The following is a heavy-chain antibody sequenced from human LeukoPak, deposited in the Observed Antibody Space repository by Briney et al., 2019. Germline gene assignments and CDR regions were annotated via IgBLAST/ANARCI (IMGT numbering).Heavy chain of an antibody. D-gene: IGHD6-6*01. CDR3: AREIAARLGGFDY. CDR1: GGSISSHY. V-gene: IGHV4-59*11. CDR2: IYYSGST. Sequence: SETLSLTCTVSGGSISSHYWSWIRQPPGKGLEWIGYIYYSGSTNYNPSLKSRVTISVDTSKNQFSLKLSSVPAADTAVYYCAREIAARLGGFDYWGQGTLVTVSS. J-gene: IGHJ4*02.